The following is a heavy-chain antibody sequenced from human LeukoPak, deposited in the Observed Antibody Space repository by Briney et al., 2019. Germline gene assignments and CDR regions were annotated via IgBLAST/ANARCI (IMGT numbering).Heavy chain of an antibody. CDR2: ISGSGGST. Sequence: GGSLRLSCAASGFTFSSYAMSWVRQAPGKGLEWVSAISGSGGSTYYADSVKGRFTISRDNSKNTLYLQMNSLRAEDTAVYYCARDRWGDYAFDYWGQGTLVTVSS. J-gene: IGHJ4*02. D-gene: IGHD4-17*01. V-gene: IGHV3-23*01. CDR1: GFTFSSYA. CDR3: ARDRWGDYAFDY.